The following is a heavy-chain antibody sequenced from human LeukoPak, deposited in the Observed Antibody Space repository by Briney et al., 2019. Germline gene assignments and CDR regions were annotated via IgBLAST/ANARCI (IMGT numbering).Heavy chain of an antibody. D-gene: IGHD3-16*01. V-gene: IGHV3-21*01. CDR1: GFTFSSYS. CDR2: ISSSSSYI. J-gene: IGHJ4*02. CDR3: ARDVSVIMFGES. Sequence: GGSLRLSCGASGFTFSSYSMNWVRQAPGKGLEWVSSISSSSSYIYYADSVKGRFTISRDNAKNSLYLQMNSLRAEDTAVYYCARDVSVIMFGESWGQGTLVTVSS.